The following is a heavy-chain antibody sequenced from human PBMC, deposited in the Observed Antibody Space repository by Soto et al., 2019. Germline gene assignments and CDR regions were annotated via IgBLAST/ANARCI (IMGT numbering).Heavy chain of an antibody. D-gene: IGHD1-26*01. CDR3: ARGEGLSGTLYAGFDF. V-gene: IGHV1-69*01. CDR1: GGTFSTYA. Sequence: QVHLVQSGAEVRKPGSSVKVSCKASGGTFSTYAFSWVRQAPGQGLEWVGGIIPVFGATFYAQKFQGRVTASEDESTTTDNMELSSVRSEDTCLYYCARGEGLSGTLYAGFDFWGQGTQITVSS. CDR2: IIPVFGAT. J-gene: IGHJ4*02.